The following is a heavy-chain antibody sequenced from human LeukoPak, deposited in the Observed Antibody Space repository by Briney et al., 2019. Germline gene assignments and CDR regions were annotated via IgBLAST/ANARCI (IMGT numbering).Heavy chain of an antibody. CDR2: ISSSSIYK. D-gene: IGHD3-10*01. Sequence: GGSLRLSCAASGFTFSSYGMHWVRQAPGKGLEWVSSISSSSIYKYFADSVKGRFTISRDNAKNSLYLQVNSLRAEDTAVYYCARDGITMRILEYWGQGTLVTVSS. CDR1: GFTFSSYG. CDR3: ARDGITMRILEY. V-gene: IGHV3-21*01. J-gene: IGHJ4*02.